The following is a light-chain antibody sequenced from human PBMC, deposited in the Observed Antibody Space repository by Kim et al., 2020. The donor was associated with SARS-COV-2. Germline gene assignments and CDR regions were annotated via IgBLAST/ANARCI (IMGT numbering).Light chain of an antibody. V-gene: IGLV1-40*01. CDR1: SSNIGAGYD. J-gene: IGLJ2*01. CDR3: QSYDSSLNAVV. Sequence: QSVLTQPPSVSGAPGQRVTISCTGSSSNIGAGYDVHWYQQLPGTAPKLLIYGNSNRPSGVPDRFSGSMSGTFASLAITGLQAEDEADYYCQSYDSSLNAVVFGGGTQLTVL. CDR2: GNS.